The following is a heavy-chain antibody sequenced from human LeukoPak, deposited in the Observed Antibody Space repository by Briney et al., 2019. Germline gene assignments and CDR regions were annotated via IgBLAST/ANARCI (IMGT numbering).Heavy chain of an antibody. CDR1: GFTFIKCA. Sequence: GGSLRLSCVGSGFTFIKCAISWVRQAPGKGLEWVAIITATGDTAYYADSVKGRFTISRDNSKNTLYLQMNSLRAEDTAVYYCARMGDYYGSGSYFSDPLYFDYWGQGTLVTVSS. CDR3: ARMGDYYGSGSYFSDPLYFDY. CDR2: ITATGDTA. J-gene: IGHJ4*02. V-gene: IGHV3-23*01. D-gene: IGHD3-10*01.